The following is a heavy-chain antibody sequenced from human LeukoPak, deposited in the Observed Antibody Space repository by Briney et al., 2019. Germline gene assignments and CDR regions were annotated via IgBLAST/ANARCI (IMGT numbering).Heavy chain of an antibody. D-gene: IGHD2-2*01. CDR3: AKELDCSSTSCWMGYYYYYYGMDV. J-gene: IGHJ6*02. CDR1: GFTFSSYA. CDR2: ISGSGGST. Sequence: GGSLRLSCAASGFTFSSYAMSWVRQAPGKGLEWVSAISGSGGSTYYADSVKGRFTISRDNSKNTLYLQMNSLRVEDTAVYYCAKELDCSSTSCWMGYYYYYYGMDVWGQGTTVTVSS. V-gene: IGHV3-23*01.